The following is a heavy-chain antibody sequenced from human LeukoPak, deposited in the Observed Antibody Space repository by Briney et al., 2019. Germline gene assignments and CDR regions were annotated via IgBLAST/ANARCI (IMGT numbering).Heavy chain of an antibody. Sequence: GASVSVSCKTSGYTFKAHYMHWVRQAPGQGLEWMGIINPSGCSTSYAQKCQGRVTMTRDPFTSTVYMELSSLRSEDKAVYYCARDGEVASSYGYYYYYMDVWGKGTTVTVSS. CDR2: INPSGCST. CDR1: GYTFKAHY. CDR3: ARDGEVASSYGYYYYYMDV. V-gene: IGHV1-46*02. D-gene: IGHD5-18*01. J-gene: IGHJ6*03.